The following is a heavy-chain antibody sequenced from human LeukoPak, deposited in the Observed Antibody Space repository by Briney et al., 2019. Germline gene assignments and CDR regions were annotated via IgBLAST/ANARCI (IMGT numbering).Heavy chain of an antibody. D-gene: IGHD3-10*01. V-gene: IGHV1-8*01. CDR1: GYTFTSYD. CDR2: MNPNSGNT. J-gene: IGHJ4*02. CDR3: VRGGGITMIRGVIIWSYFDS. Sequence: ASVKVSCKASGYTFTSYDINWVRQATGQGLEWMGWMNPNSGNTGYAQKFQGRVTITADESTSTAYMELSSLRSEDTAVYYCVRGGGITMIRGVIIWSYFDSWGQGTLVTVSS.